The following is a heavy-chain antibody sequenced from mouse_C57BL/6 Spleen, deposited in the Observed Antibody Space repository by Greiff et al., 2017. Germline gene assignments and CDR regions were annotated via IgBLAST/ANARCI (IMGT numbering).Heavy chain of an antibody. CDR3: ARTGTGRAWFAY. CDR1: GYAFTNYL. V-gene: IGHV1-54*01. J-gene: IGHJ3*01. CDR2: INPGSGGT. D-gene: IGHD4-1*01. Sequence: VQLQQSGAELVRPGTSVKVSCKASGYAFTNYLIEWVKQRPGQGLEWIGVINPGSGGTNYNVKFKGKATLTADKSSSTAYMQLSSLTSEDSAVYFCARTGTGRAWFAYWGQGTLVTVSA.